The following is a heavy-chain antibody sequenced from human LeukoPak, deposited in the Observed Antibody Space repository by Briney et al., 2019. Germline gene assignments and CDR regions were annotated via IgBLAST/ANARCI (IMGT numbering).Heavy chain of an antibody. D-gene: IGHD3-10*01. CDR2: ISYDGSNK. V-gene: IGHV3-30*19. CDR3: AREESPAYGSGSYVEGYYYGMDV. Sequence: GRSLRLSCAASGFTFSSYCMDWVRQASGKGLEWVAVISYDGSNKYYADSVKGRFTISRDNSKNTLYLQMNSLRAEDTAVYYCAREESPAYGSGSYVEGYYYGMDVWGQGTTVTVSS. J-gene: IGHJ6*02. CDR1: GFTFSSYC.